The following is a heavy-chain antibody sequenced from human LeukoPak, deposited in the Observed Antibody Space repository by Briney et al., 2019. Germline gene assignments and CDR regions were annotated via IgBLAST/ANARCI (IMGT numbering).Heavy chain of an antibody. Sequence: SETLSLTCTVSGGSISSSSYYWGWIRQPPGKGLEWIGSIYYSGSTYYNPSLKSRVTISVDTSKNQFSLKLSSVTAADTAVYYCARDGAYYYDSSDYNKGDYWGQGTLVTVSS. CDR3: ARDGAYYYDSSDYNKGDY. CDR1: GGSISSSSYY. V-gene: IGHV4-39*07. D-gene: IGHD3-22*01. J-gene: IGHJ4*02. CDR2: IYYSGST.